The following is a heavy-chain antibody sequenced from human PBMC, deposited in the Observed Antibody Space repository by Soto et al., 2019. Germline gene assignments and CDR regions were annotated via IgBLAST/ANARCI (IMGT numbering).Heavy chain of an antibody. V-gene: IGHV3-21*01. Sequence: EVQLVESGGGLVKPGGSLRLSCAASGFTFSSYSMNWVRQAPGKGLEWVSSISSSSSYIYYADSVKGRFTISRDNAKNSLYLQMNSLRAEDTAVYYCSRDLYSSTARYFDYWGQGTLVSVSS. J-gene: IGHJ4*02. D-gene: IGHD6-13*01. CDR1: GFTFSSYS. CDR2: ISSSSSYI. CDR3: SRDLYSSTARYFDY.